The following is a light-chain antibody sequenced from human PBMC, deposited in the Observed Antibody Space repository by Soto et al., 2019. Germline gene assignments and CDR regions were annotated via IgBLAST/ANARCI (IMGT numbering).Light chain of an antibody. CDR1: SCDIGAYDY. CDR2: EVS. Sequence: QSALTQPPSASGSPGQSVTISCTGTSCDIGAYDYVSWYQQHPGKVPKLMIYEVSKRPSGVPDRFSASKSGNTASLTVSGLQAEDEADYYCSSHGGANNFYVFGTGTKVTVL. J-gene: IGLJ1*01. CDR3: SSHGGANNFYV. V-gene: IGLV2-8*01.